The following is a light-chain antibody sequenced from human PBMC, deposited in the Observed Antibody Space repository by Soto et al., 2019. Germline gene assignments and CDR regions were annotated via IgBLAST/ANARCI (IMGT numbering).Light chain of an antibody. V-gene: IGKV1-5*01. CDR2: DVS. CDR1: RSISAS. CDR3: QQYHGYSRT. Sequence: DIQMTQSPSTLSASVGARVTITCRASRSISASLAWYQQKPGKAPDLLISDVSSLERGVASRFSGSGSGTEFTLTISSMQPDDFATYYCQQYHGYSRTFGQGTKVEI. J-gene: IGKJ1*01.